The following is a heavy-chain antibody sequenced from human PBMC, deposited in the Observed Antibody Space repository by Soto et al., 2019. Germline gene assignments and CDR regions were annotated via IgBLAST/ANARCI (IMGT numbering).Heavy chain of an antibody. CDR3: ARAEAAGTMYYFDY. CDR1: GFTVSSNY. D-gene: IGHD6-13*01. Sequence: ESGGGLVQPGGSLRLSCAASGFTVSSNYMSWVRQAPGKGLEWVSVIYSGGSTYYADSVKGRFTISRHNSKNTLYLQMNSLRAEDTSVYYCARAEAAGTMYYFDYWGQGTLVTVSS. J-gene: IGHJ4*02. CDR2: IYSGGST. V-gene: IGHV3-53*04.